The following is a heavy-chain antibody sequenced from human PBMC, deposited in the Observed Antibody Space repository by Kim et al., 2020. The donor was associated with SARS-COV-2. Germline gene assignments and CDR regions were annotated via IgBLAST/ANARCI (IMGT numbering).Heavy chain of an antibody. J-gene: IGHJ5*02. D-gene: IGHD1-26*01. CDR2: IWYDGSNK. V-gene: IGHV3-33*01. CDR1: GFTFSSYG. Sequence: GGSLRLSCAASGFTFSSYGMHWVRQAPGKGLEWVAVIWYDGSNKYYADSVKGRFTISRDNSKNTLYLQMNSLRAEDTAVYYCARDGEIGPWEPHESNWFDPWGQGTLVTVSS. CDR3: ARDGEIGPWEPHESNWFDP.